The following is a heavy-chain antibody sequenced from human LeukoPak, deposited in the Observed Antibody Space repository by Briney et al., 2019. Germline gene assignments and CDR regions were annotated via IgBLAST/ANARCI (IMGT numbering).Heavy chain of an antibody. Sequence: ASVKVSCKGSGYTFTKYAISWVRQAPGQGLEYMGWIDTNTGNPTYAQGFTGRFVFSLDTSVSTAYLQISSLKAEDSAIYFCANCYDSSGFFAYWGQGTLVTVPS. V-gene: IGHV7-4-1*02. CDR2: IDTNTGNP. CDR1: GYTFTKYA. D-gene: IGHD3-22*01. CDR3: ANCYDSSGFFAY. J-gene: IGHJ4*02.